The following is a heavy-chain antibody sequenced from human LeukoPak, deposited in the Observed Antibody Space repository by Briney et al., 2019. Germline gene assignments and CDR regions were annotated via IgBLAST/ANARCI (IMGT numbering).Heavy chain of an antibody. CDR2: MHYSGDT. Sequence: PSETLSLTCTVSGGSISSFFWSWIRQPPGKGLEWIGSMHYSGDTKYNPSLKSRVTISVDTSKNQFSLRLSSVTAADTAVYYCARGREMATLKALDPWGQGTLVTVSS. CDR3: ARGREMATLKALDP. J-gene: IGHJ5*02. D-gene: IGHD5-24*01. V-gene: IGHV4-59*01. CDR1: GGSISSFF.